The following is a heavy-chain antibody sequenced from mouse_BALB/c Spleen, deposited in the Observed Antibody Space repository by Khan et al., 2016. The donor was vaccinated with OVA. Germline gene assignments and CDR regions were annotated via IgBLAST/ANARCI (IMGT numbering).Heavy chain of an antibody. CDR3: AREAYRYDEYYFDY. J-gene: IGHJ2*01. CDR2: ISSGGST. Sequence: EVQLVESGGDLVKPGGSLKLSCAASGFTFSSSVMSWVRQTPEKRLEWVASISSGGSTYYPDSVKGRFTISRDNARNILYLQMSSLRSEDTAMYYCAREAYRYDEYYFDYWGQGTTLTVSS. V-gene: IGHV5-6-5*01. D-gene: IGHD2-14*01. CDR1: GFTFSSSV.